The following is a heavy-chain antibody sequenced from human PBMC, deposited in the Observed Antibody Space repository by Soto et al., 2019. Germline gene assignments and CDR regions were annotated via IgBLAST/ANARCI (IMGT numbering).Heavy chain of an antibody. CDR2: ISAYNGNT. D-gene: IGHD3-10*01. CDR3: ARDRPLLWFGELLFDI. Sequence: ASVKVSCKASGYTFTSYGISWLRQAPGQGLEWMGWISAYNGNTNYAQKLQGRVTMTTDTSTSTAYMELRSLRSDDTAVYYCARDRPLLWFGELLFDIWGQGTMVTVSS. CDR1: GYTFTSYG. V-gene: IGHV1-18*04. J-gene: IGHJ3*02.